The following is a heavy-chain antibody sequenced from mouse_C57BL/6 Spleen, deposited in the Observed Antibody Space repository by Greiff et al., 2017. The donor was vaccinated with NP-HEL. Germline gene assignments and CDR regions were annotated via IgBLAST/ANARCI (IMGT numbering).Heavy chain of an antibody. V-gene: IGHV5-17*01. CDR1: GFTFSDYG. J-gene: IGHJ3*01. D-gene: IGHD4-1*01. Sequence: EVQLVESGGGLVKPGGSQKLSCAASGFTFSDYGMHWVRQAPEKGLEWVADISSGSSTIYYADTVKGRFTISRDNAKNTLFLQMTSLRSEDTAMYYCARENWDGAYWGQGTLVTVSA. CDR2: ISSGSSTI. CDR3: ARENWDGAY.